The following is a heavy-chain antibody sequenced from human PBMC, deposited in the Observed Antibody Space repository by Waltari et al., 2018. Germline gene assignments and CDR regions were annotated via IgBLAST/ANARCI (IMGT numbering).Heavy chain of an antibody. D-gene: IGHD1-1*01. V-gene: IGHV4-39*01. CDR3: ARQATTGPYYFDY. CDR2: IYYSGST. CDR1: GGSISSSSYY. J-gene: IGHJ4*02. Sequence: QLQLQESGPGLVKPSETLSLPCTVSGGSISSSSYYWGWIRQPPGKGLEWIGSIYYSGSTYYNPSLKSRVTISVDTSKNQFSLKLSSVTAADTAVYYCARQATTGPYYFDYWGQGTLVTVSS.